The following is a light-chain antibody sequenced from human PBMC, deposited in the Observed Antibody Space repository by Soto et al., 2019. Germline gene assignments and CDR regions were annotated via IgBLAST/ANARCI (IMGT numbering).Light chain of an antibody. CDR1: QSVSSG. Sequence: EKVMTQSPVTLSVSPGERATLSCRASQSVSSGVAWHQQKPGQAPRILMYDASTRATGISARFSGSGSGTEFTLTISSLQSEDFAVYYCQQYHNWPITFGQGTRLEIK. V-gene: IGKV3-15*01. J-gene: IGKJ5*01. CDR3: QQYHNWPIT. CDR2: DAS.